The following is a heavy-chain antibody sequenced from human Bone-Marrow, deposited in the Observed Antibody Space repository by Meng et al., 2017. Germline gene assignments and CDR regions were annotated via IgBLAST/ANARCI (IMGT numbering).Heavy chain of an antibody. CDR2: IIPIFGTA. V-gene: IGHV1-69*13. D-gene: IGHD4-17*01. CDR3: ARGAASDGDYANYYYYGMDV. J-gene: IGHJ6*02. Sequence: SVKVSCKASGGTFSSYAISWVRQAPGQGLEWMGGIIPIFGTANYAQKFQGRVTITADESTSTAYMELSSLRSDDTAVYYCARGAASDGDYANYYYYGMDVWGQGTTVTVSS. CDR1: GGTFSSYA.